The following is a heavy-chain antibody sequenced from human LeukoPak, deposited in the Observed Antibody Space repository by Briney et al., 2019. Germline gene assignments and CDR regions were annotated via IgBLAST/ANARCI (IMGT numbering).Heavy chain of an antibody. D-gene: IGHD3-10*01. CDR1: GYTLTHLS. J-gene: IGHJ5*02. Sequence: PAASVKVSCKVSGYTLTHLSMHWVRQAPGKGLEWMGGFDPEDGKTVYAQKFQGRLTMTEDTSTDTGYMELSRLRYDDTAVYYCAVREDYGSGKYPWGQGTLVTVSS. CDR3: AVREDYGSGKYP. V-gene: IGHV1-24*01. CDR2: FDPEDGKT.